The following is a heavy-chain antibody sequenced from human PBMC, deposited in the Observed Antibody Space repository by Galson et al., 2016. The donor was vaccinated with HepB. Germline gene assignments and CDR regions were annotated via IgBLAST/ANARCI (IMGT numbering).Heavy chain of an antibody. CDR1: GFTLSSYP. J-gene: IGHJ5*02. CDR2: ITYSGRDR. CDR3: VRGSIGWFDP. Sequence: SLRLSCAASGFTLSSYPMYWVRQAPGKGLECVAVITYSGRDRYYADSVKGRFIVSRDNPKSTVHLQMDNMRPEDTAVYYCVRGSIGWFDPWGQGTVVAVSS. D-gene: IGHD3-16*02. V-gene: IGHV3-30-3*01.